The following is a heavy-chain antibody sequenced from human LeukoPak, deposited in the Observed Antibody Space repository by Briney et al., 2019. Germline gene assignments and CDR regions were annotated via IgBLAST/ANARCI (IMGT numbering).Heavy chain of an antibody. CDR3: AKDRSRYCSSTSCYLAIDY. Sequence: GGSLRLSCAASGFTFNSYAMSWVRQAPGKGLEWVSAISGSGGSTHYADSVKGRFTISRDNSKNTLYLQMNSLRAEDTAVYYCAKDRSRYCSSTSCYLAIDYWGQGTLVTVSS. D-gene: IGHD2-2*01. V-gene: IGHV3-23*01. CDR1: GFTFNSYA. J-gene: IGHJ4*02. CDR2: ISGSGGST.